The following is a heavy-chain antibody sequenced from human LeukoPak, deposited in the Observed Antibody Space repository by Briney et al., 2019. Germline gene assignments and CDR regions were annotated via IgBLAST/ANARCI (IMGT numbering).Heavy chain of an antibody. Sequence: GGSLRLSCAASGFAFSSYWMTWVRQAPGKGLEWVANIKQDGSEEYYVGSVKGRFTISRDNAKNSLYLQMNSLRAEDTAVYYCARDGLGSAFDYWGQGTLVTVYS. CDR2: IKQDGSEE. CDR1: GFAFSSYW. V-gene: IGHV3-7*01. D-gene: IGHD3/OR15-3a*01. J-gene: IGHJ4*02. CDR3: ARDGLGSAFDY.